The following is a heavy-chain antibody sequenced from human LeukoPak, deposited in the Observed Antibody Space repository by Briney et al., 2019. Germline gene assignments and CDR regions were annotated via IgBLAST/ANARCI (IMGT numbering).Heavy chain of an antibody. D-gene: IGHD3-22*01. CDR2: IIPIFGTA. J-gene: IGHJ3*02. CDR3: ASYNDSSGNMGDAFDS. V-gene: IGHV1-69*05. CDR1: GGTFSSYA. Sequence: GASVKVSCKASGGTFSSYAISWVRQAPGQGLEWMGRIIPIFGTANYAQKFQGRVTITTDESTSTAYMELSSLRSEDTAVYYCASYNDSSGNMGDAFDSWGQGTMVTVSS.